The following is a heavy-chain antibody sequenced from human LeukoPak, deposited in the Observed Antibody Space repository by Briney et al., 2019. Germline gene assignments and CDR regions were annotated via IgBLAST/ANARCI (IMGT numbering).Heavy chain of an antibody. J-gene: IGHJ4*02. CDR2: ISAYNGNT. D-gene: IGHD6-13*01. V-gene: IGHV1-18*01. CDR3: ARAGPYSSSWYQNY. CDR1: GFRFTGSA. Sequence: ASVKVSCMTSGFRFTGSAIQWVRQARGQRLEWMGWISAYNGNTNYAQKLQGRVTMTTDTSTSTAYMELRSLRSDDTAVYYCARAGPYSSSWYQNYWGQGTLVTVSS.